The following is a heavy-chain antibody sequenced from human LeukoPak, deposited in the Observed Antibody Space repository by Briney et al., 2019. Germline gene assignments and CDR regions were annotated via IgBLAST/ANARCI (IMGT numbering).Heavy chain of an antibody. D-gene: IGHD4-23*01. CDR2: IYRGGST. Sequence: GGSLRLSCAAAGFNVSSNSMTWVRQAQGNGLEWVSVIYRGGSTYYADSVKGRFTISRHNSRDTMYLQMNSLRTDDTAVYYCATTLRGGKFDYWGQGTLVTVSS. J-gene: IGHJ4*02. CDR1: GFNVSSNS. V-gene: IGHV3-53*04. CDR3: ATTLRGGKFDY.